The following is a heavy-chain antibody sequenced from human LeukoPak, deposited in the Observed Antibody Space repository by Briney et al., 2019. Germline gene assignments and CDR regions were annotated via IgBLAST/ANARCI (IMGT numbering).Heavy chain of an antibody. CDR2: ISGSGGST. Sequence: GGTLRLSCATSGFTFSSYGMSWVRQAPGKGLEWVSAISGSGGSTYYADSVKGRFTISRDNSKNTLYLQMNSLRAEDTAVYYCAKDGGDSSGYYTPPVANWGQGTLVTVSS. D-gene: IGHD3-22*01. CDR3: AKDGGDSSGYYTPPVAN. J-gene: IGHJ4*02. CDR1: GFTFSSYG. V-gene: IGHV3-23*01.